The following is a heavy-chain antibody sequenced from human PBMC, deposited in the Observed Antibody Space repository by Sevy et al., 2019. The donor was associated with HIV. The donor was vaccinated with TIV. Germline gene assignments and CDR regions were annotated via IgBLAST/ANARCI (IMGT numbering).Heavy chain of an antibody. D-gene: IGHD1-26*01. J-gene: IGHJ6*01. CDR1: GFTFSNYA. CDR3: AKKRGLSGSYSGMHV. CDR2: IPSSHNIT. Sequence: GGSLRLSCAASGFTFSNYAMSWVRQAPGKGLEWVSAIPSSHNITYYAESVKGRFTISRDNSKNTLYLEMNSLRADDTAVYYCAKKRGLSGSYSGMHVWGQGTTVTVSS. V-gene: IGHV3-23*01.